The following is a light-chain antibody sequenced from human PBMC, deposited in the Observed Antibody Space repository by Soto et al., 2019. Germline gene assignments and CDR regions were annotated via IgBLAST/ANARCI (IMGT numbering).Light chain of an antibody. CDR1: SSNIGSNT. Sequence: QSVLTQPPSASGTPGRTVTISCSGSSSNIGSNTVNWYHHLPGTAPKLLIYGTYQRPSGVPDRFSGSKSGTSTSLAISGLQSEDEADYFCSTWDDSLNGWVFGGGTKLTVL. CDR2: GTY. J-gene: IGLJ3*02. V-gene: IGLV1-44*01. CDR3: STWDDSLNGWV.